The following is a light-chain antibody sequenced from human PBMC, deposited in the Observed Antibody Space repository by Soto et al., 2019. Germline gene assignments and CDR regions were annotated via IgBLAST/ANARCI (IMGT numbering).Light chain of an antibody. V-gene: IGKV1-5*03. Sequence: DIQMTQSPSTLSASVGDRVTISCRASQTISHWLAWYQQKPGKVPTVLIYKASTLESGVPSRFSGSGSGTEFTLTISSLQPDDFATYYCQQYSRYSISFGGGTKVEMK. CDR1: QTISHW. CDR3: QQYSRYSIS. CDR2: KAS. J-gene: IGKJ4*01.